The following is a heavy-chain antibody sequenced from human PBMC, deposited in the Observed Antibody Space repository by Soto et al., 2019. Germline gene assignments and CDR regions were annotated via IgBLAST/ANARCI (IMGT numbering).Heavy chain of an antibody. V-gene: IGHV3-11*06. D-gene: IGHD2-21*01. J-gene: IGHJ4*02. CDR2: ISGGSSYT. CDR3: AKTIVAASGYYFDH. Sequence: QVQLVESGGGLVKPGGSLRLACAASGFSFDDSYMSWIRQAPGKGLEWLSYISGGSSYTNYADSVKGRFTISRDNAKRSLDLEMNSLRADDTAVYYCAKTIVAASGYYFDHWGQGNVVTVSS. CDR1: GFSFDDSY.